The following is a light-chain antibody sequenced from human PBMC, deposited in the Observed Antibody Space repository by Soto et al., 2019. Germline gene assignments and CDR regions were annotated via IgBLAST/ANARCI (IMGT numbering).Light chain of an antibody. CDR3: RSYACSNNLV. J-gene: IGLJ2*01. V-gene: IGLV2-8*01. CDR2: EVS. CDR1: SSDVGGYNY. Sequence: QSALTQPPSASGSPGQSVTISCTGTSSDVGGYNYVSWYQQYPGKAPKVMIYEVSKRPSGVPDRFSGSKSGNTASLTVSGLQAEDEADYYCRSYACSNNLVFGGGTKVTVL.